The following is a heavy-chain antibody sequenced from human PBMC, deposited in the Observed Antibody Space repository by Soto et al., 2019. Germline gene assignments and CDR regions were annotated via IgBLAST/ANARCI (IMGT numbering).Heavy chain of an antibody. D-gene: IGHD2-2*01. Sequence: KPSETLSLTCTVSGGSISSRRFYWGWIRQPPGKGLEWIGSIHYSESTYYNPSLRSRVIISLSASKTQFYLRLTSVPAAYTAASSPTKPEAGKGDSFTAMPSYFVCWGQVTLVAVSS. J-gene: IGHJ4*02. CDR1: GGSISSRRFY. CDR3: TKPEAGKGDSFTAMPSYFVC. V-gene: IGHV4-39*01. CDR2: IHYSEST.